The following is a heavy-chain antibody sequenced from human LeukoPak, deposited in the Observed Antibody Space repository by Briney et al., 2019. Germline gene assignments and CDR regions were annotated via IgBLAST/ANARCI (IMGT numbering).Heavy chain of an antibody. Sequence: SETLSLTCTVSGGSLSSSSYYWGWIRQPPGTGLEWIGRIYYSGSTYYNPSLKSRVTISVDTSKNQFSLKLSSVTAADTAVYYCARHNSSSWSSKYNWFDRWGQGTLVTVSS. D-gene: IGHD6-13*01. CDR3: ARHNSSSWSSKYNWFDR. V-gene: IGHV4-39*01. CDR2: IYYSGST. J-gene: IGHJ5*02. CDR1: GGSLSSSSYY.